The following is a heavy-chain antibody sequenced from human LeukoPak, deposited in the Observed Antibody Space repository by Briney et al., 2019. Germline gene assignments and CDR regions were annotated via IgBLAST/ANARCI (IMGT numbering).Heavy chain of an antibody. J-gene: IGHJ5*02. V-gene: IGHV1-24*01. D-gene: IGHD1-26*01. CDR3: ATVRSGSYPPQYNWFDP. Sequence: GASVKVSCKVSGYTLTELSMHWVRQAPGKGLEWMGGVDPEDGETIYAQKFQGRVTMTEDTSTDTAYMVLSSLRSEDTAVYYCATVRSGSYPPQYNWFDPWGQGTLVTVSS. CDR2: VDPEDGET. CDR1: GYTLTELS.